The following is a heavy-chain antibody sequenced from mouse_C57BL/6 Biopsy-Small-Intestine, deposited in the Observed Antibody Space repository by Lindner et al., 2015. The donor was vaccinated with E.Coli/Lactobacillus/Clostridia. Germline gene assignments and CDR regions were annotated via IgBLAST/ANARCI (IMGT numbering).Heavy chain of an antibody. CDR2: ILPGSDST. Sequence: VQLQESGAELMKPGASVKLSCKATGYTFTGYRIEWVKQRPGQGLEWIGQILPGSDSTNYNEKFKDKATFTADTSYNAVYMQLSSLTTEDSAIYHCAVRGDGDYGYFDVWGTGTMVIVSS. CDR3: AVRGDGDYGYFDV. J-gene: IGHJ1*02. V-gene: IGHV1-9*01. D-gene: IGHD2-13*01. CDR1: GYTFTGYR.